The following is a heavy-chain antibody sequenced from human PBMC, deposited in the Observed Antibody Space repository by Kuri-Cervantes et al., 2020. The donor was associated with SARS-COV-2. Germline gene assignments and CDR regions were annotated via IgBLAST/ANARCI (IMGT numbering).Heavy chain of an antibody. J-gene: IGHJ5*02. CDR3: ARDRSYGDQQGFDP. Sequence: SETLSLTCTVSGGSISSYYWSWIRQPPGKGLEWIGYIYYSGSTNYNPSLKSRVTISVDTSKNQFSLKLSSVTAADTAVYYCARDRSYGDQQGFDPWGQGTLVTVS. V-gene: IGHV4-59*01. D-gene: IGHD5-18*01. CDR1: GGSISSYY. CDR2: IYYSGST.